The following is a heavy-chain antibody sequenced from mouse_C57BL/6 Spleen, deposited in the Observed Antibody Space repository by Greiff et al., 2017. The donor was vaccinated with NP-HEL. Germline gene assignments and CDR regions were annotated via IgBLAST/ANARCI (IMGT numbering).Heavy chain of an antibody. Sequence: QVQLQQPGAELVKPGASVKMSCKASGYTFTSYWLTWVKQRPGQGLEWIGDIYPGSGSTNYNEKFKSKATLTVDTSSSTAYMQLSSLTSEDSAVYYCARYYYGSSYYYAMDYWGQGTSVTVSS. CDR1: GYTFTSYW. D-gene: IGHD1-1*01. V-gene: IGHV1-55*01. J-gene: IGHJ4*01. CDR3: ARYYYGSSYYYAMDY. CDR2: IYPGSGST.